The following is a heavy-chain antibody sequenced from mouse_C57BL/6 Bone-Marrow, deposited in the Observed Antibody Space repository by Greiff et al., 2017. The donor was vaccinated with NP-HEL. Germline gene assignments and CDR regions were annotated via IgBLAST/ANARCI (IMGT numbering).Heavy chain of an antibody. V-gene: IGHV1-69*01. CDR3: AMRDYYQGMYFDY. D-gene: IGHD1-1*01. CDR2: IDPSDSYT. J-gene: IGHJ2*01. Sequence: QVHVKQPGAELVMPGASVKLSCKASGYTFTSYWMHWVKQRPGQGLEWIGEIDPSDSYTNYNQKFKGKSTLTVDKSSSTAYMQLSSLTSEDSAVYYCAMRDYYQGMYFDYWGQGTTLTVSS. CDR1: GYTFTSYW.